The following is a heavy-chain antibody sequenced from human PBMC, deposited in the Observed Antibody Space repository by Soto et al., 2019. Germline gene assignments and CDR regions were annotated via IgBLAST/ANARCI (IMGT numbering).Heavy chain of an antibody. CDR1: GFTFSRYW. J-gene: IGHJ4*02. Sequence: PGGSLRLSCAASGFTFSRYWMHWVRQAPGKGLVWVSRINSDGTSTSYADSVKGRFTISRDNAKNTLHLQMNSLRADDTAVYYCVRVEVGYWGQGTLVTVSS. CDR2: INSDGTST. CDR3: VRVEVGY. V-gene: IGHV3-74*01.